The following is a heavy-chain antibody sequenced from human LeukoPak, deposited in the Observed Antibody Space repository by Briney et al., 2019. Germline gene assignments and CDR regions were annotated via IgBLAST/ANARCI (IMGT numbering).Heavy chain of an antibody. CDR1: GYTFTDYY. CDR3: ARGGAHCGGDCYSDY. V-gene: IGHV1-2*02. J-gene: IGHJ4*02. Sequence: ASVKVSCKASGYTFTDYYIHWVRQAPGQGLAWMGWINPNTGGTNYAQKFQGRVTMTRDTSISTAYMELSRLRFDDTAVYYCARGGAHCGGDCYSDYWGQGTLVTVSS. D-gene: IGHD2-21*02. CDR2: INPNTGGT.